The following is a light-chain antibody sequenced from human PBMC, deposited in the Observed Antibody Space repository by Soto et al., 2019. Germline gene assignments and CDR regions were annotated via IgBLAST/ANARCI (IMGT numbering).Light chain of an antibody. J-gene: IGKJ2*01. CDR1: QSVSSN. Sequence: EIVMTQSPATLSVSPGERATLSCGASQSVSSNLAWYQQKPGQAPRLLIYGASTRDTGIPDRFSGSGSGTEFTLTISSLQPEDFAVYYCQQYNNWYTFGQGTKLEIK. CDR3: QQYNNWYT. V-gene: IGKV3-15*01. CDR2: GAS.